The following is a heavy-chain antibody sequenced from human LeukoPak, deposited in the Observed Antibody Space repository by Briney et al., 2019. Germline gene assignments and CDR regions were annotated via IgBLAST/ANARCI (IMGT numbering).Heavy chain of an antibody. D-gene: IGHD5-18*01. CDR2: IYHSGST. CDR1: GGSISSGGYY. J-gene: IGHJ4*02. V-gene: IGHV4-30-2*01. Sequence: SQTLSLTCTVSGGSISSGGYYWSWIRQPPGKGLEWIGYIYHSGSTYYNPSLKSRVTISVDRSKNQFSLKLSSVTAADTAVYYCARCGYSYGYGWGPFDYWGQGTLVTVSS. CDR3: ARCGYSYGYGWGPFDY.